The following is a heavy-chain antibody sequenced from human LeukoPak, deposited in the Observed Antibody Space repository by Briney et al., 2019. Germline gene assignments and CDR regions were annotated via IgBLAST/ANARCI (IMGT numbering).Heavy chain of an antibody. V-gene: IGHV4-34*01. CDR3: ARAKYDYGSGVPPKYFDY. Sequence: SETLSLTCAVYGGSFSGYYWSWIRQPPGKGLEWIGEINHSGSTNYNPSLKSRVTISVDTSKNQFSLKLSSVTAADTAVYYCARAKYDYGSGVPPKYFDYWGQGTLVTVSS. CDR2: INHSGST. J-gene: IGHJ4*02. CDR1: GGSFSGYY. D-gene: IGHD3-10*01.